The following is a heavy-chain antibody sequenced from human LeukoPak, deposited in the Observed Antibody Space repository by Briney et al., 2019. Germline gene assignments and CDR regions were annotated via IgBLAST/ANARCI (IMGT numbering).Heavy chain of an antibody. J-gene: IGHJ4*02. V-gene: IGHV5-51*01. CDR2: IYGGDSET. Sequence: GESLKISCKGSGYRSSDYWIGWVRQMPGKGLEWMGIIYGGDSETRYSPSLQGQVTISADKSINTAYLQWSSLKASDTAMYYCARTTTYSSRWYGAYRGQGTLVTVSS. CDR3: ARTTTYSSRWYGAY. CDR1: GYRSSDYW. D-gene: IGHD6-19*01.